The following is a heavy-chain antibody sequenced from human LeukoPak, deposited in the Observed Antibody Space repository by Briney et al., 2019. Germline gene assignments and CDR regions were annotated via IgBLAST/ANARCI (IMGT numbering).Heavy chain of an antibody. CDR3: TRHEEKTGTSRAFFDY. J-gene: IGHJ4*02. CDR1: ADSISIYS. V-gene: IGHV4-4*09. D-gene: IGHD1-1*01. Sequence: SQTLSLTWTLPADSISIYSWSWIRQLPGKWLEWIGYIYTCGSTYYNPSLQSRVTIFLDTSKNLFCLKLNSVTAADTAVYYCTRHEEKTGTSRAFFDYWGQGTLVTVSS. CDR2: IYTCGST.